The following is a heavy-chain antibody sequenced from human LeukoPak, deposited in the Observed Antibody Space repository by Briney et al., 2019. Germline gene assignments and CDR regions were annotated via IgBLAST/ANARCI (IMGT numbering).Heavy chain of an antibody. V-gene: IGHV3-21*01. CDR1: GFTFSSYS. Sequence: GGSLRLSCAASGFTFSSYSMNWVRQAPRKGLEWVSSISSSSSYIYYADSVKGRFTISRDNAKNSLYLQMNSLRAEDTAVYYCARSGRPAGPFYYYYMDVWGKGTTVTVSS. CDR2: ISSSSSYI. J-gene: IGHJ6*03. CDR3: ARSGRPAGPFYYYYMDV. D-gene: IGHD2-2*01.